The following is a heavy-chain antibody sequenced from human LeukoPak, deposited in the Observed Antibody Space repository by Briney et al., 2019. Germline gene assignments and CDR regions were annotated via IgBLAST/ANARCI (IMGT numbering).Heavy chain of an antibody. CDR2: IIPILGIA. CDR3: ARDRGSSIAARRLFDY. D-gene: IGHD6-6*01. J-gene: IGHJ4*02. CDR1: GGTFSSYA. Sequence: ASVKVSCKASGGTFSSYAISWVRQAPGQGLEWMGRIIPILGIANYAQKFQGRVTITADKSTSTAYMELSRLRSDDTAVYYCARDRGSSIAARRLFDYWGQGTLVTVSS. V-gene: IGHV1-69*04.